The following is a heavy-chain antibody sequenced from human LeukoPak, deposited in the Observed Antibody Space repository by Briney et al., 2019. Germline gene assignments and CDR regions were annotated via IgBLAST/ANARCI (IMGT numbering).Heavy chain of an antibody. D-gene: IGHD6-13*01. J-gene: IGHJ3*02. Sequence: SETLSLTCTVSGGSISSSSYYWGWIRQPPGKGREWIGSIYYSGSTYYNPSLKSRVPISVDTSKNQFSLKLSSVTAADTAVYYCARDPAGTWPFDIWGQGTMVTVSS. CDR3: ARDPAGTWPFDI. CDR1: GGSISSSSYY. CDR2: IYYSGST. V-gene: IGHV4-39*07.